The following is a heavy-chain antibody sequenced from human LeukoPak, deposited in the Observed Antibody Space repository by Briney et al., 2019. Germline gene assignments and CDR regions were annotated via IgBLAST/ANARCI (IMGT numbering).Heavy chain of an antibody. J-gene: IGHJ4*02. CDR2: ISSSSNYI. D-gene: IGHD1-14*01. CDR3: ASVEPDY. V-gene: IGHV3-21*01. Sequence: GGSLRLSCAASGFTFSSYNMNWVRQAPGKGLEWVSSISSSSNYIYYGDSVKGRFTVSRDNAKNSLYLQMNSLRAEDTAVYYCASVEPDYWGQGTLVTVSS. CDR1: GFTFSSYN.